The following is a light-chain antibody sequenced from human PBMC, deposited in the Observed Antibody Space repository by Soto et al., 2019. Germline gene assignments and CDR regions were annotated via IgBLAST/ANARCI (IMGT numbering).Light chain of an antibody. Sequence: QSALTQPASVSGSPGQSITISCTGTSSDVGAYNYVSWYQQHPGKAPKLMIYDVSYRPAGVSNRSSGSKSGNTASLTISGLQAEDEADYYCNSYTSRSRIFGTGTKLTVL. CDR1: SSDVGAYNY. J-gene: IGLJ1*01. CDR3: NSYTSRSRI. V-gene: IGLV2-14*01. CDR2: DVS.